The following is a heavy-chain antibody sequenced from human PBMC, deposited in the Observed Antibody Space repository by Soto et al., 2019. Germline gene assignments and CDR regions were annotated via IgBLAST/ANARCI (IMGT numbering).Heavy chain of an antibody. CDR2: IYYSGST. CDR1: GGSISSGGYY. Sequence: QVQLQESGPGLVKPSQTLSLTCTVSGGSISSGGYYWSGIRQHPGKGLEWIGYIYYSGSTYYNPSLKSRVTISEDTSKNQFSLKLSSVTAADTAVYYCAREGSGTRLDYWGQGTLVTVSS. J-gene: IGHJ4*02. V-gene: IGHV4-31*03. D-gene: IGHD3-10*01. CDR3: AREGSGTRLDY.